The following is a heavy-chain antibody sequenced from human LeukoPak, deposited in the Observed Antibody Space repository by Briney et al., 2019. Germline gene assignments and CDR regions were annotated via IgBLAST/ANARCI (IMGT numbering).Heavy chain of an antibody. V-gene: IGHV1-24*01. CDR1: GYTLTELS. CDR2: FDPEDGET. D-gene: IGHD3-10*01. CDR3: ATRITLVGGFDY. Sequence: EASVKVSCKVSGYTLTELSMHWGRQAPGKGLEWMGGFDPEDGETIYAQKFQGRVTMTEDTSTDTAYMELSSLRSEDTAVYYCATRITLVGGFDYWGQGTLVTVSS. J-gene: IGHJ4*02.